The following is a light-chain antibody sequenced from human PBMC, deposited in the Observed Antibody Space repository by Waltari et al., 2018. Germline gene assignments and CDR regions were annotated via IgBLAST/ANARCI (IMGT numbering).Light chain of an antibody. CDR3: QQYYSNSLT. CDR2: WAS. J-gene: IGKJ4*01. CDR1: QTVLYSSNNKNY. V-gene: IGKV4-1*01. Sequence: DIVMTQSPDSLAVSLGERATINCKSSQTVLYSSNNKNYLAWYQKKSGQPPKMLISWASARESGVPDRFRGSGSGTDFTLTISNLQAEDVAVYFCQQYYSNSLTFGGGTRVEIK.